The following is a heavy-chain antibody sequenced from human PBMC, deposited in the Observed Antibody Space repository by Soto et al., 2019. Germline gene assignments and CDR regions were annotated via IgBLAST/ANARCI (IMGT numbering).Heavy chain of an antibody. D-gene: IGHD2-21*01. CDR2: IYISGTT. Sequence: SETLSLTCTVSGGSIVSGDYYWIWIRQPPGQGLEWIGYIYISGTTYYSPSLKSRVIISLDKSNNQFSLKLSSVTAADTAVYYCARIIPPHYYGLDVWGQGTMVTVSS. CDR3: ARIIPPHYYGLDV. J-gene: IGHJ6*02. V-gene: IGHV4-30-4*01. CDR1: GGSIVSGDYY.